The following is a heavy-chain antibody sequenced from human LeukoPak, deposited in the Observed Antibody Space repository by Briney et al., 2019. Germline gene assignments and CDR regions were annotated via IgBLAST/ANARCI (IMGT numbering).Heavy chain of an antibody. CDR2: IYHSGST. D-gene: IGHD1-26*01. J-gene: IGHJ3*02. CDR1: GGSISSSNW. Sequence: SRTPSLTCAVSGGSISSSNWWSWVRQLPGKGLEWIGEIYHSGSTNYNPSLKSRVTISVDKSKNQFSLKLSSVTAADTAVYYCARVGGTAWAFDIWGQGTMVTVSS. CDR3: ARVGGTAWAFDI. V-gene: IGHV4-4*02.